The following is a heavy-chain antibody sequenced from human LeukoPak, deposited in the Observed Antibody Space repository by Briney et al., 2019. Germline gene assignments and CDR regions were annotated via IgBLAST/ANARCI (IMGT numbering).Heavy chain of an antibody. D-gene: IGHD2-8*01. Sequence: KPSGTLSLTCTVSGGAISSYYWSWVRQPPGKGLEWIGYIYYSGSTNYNPSLKSRVTISVDTSKNQFSLKLSSVTAADTAVYYRARAAGVPVAFDIWGQGTMVTVSS. V-gene: IGHV4-59*01. CDR1: GGAISSYY. CDR3: ARAAGVPVAFDI. J-gene: IGHJ3*02. CDR2: IYYSGST.